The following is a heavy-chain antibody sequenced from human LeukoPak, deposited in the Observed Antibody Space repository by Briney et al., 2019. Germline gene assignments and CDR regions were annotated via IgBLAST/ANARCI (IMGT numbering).Heavy chain of an antibody. CDR3: YSSGRGP. D-gene: IGHD3-10*01. CDR1: GLTFSNAW. CDR2: IKSKTAGGAT. Sequence: GGSLRLSCEASGLTFSNAWMTWVRQTPGKGLEWVGRIKSKTAGGATDYAAPVKGRFTISRDDSEETAFLQMNSLQSEDTAVYFCYSSGRGPWGQGTLVIVSS. J-gene: IGHJ5*02. V-gene: IGHV3-15*01.